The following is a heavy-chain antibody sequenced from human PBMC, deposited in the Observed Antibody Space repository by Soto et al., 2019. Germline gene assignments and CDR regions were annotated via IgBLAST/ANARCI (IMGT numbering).Heavy chain of an antibody. CDR2: LNGGTGQT. J-gene: IGHJ6*02. CDR3: ARGKGMEENYYYYGMDI. D-gene: IGHD1-1*01. CDR1: GYTFSTYA. Sequence: QVQVVQSGAEVKKPGASVKVSCKASGYTFSTYAIHWVRQAPGQSLEWMGWLNGGTGQTRYSQRFQDRVTITRDTSASTAYMEVSSLRPEDTAVYYCARGKGMEENYYYYGMDIWGQGTTVNVSS. V-gene: IGHV1-3*01.